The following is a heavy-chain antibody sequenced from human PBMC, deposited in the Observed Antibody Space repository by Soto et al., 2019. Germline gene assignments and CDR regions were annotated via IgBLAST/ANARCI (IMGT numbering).Heavy chain of an antibody. J-gene: IGHJ4*02. CDR2: IYYSGST. V-gene: IGHV4-61*01. D-gene: IGHD2-15*01. CDR3: ARINKVADY. Sequence: QVQLQESGPGLVKPSETLSLTCTVSGGSVSSGSYYWSWIRQPPGKGLEWIGYIYYSGSTNYNPSLKSRVTISVDTSKNQFSLKLSSVTAADTAVYYCARINKVADYWGQGTLVTVSS. CDR1: GGSVSSGSYY.